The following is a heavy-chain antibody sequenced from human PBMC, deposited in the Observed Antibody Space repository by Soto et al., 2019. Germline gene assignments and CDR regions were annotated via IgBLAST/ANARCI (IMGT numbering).Heavy chain of an antibody. CDR2: IIPNFDTP. Sequence: QVHLVQSGAEVKKPGSSVKVSCKTSGGSFNNYAVSWVRQAPGQGLEWMGGIIPNFDTPNYAQKCQDRVTIIADESTSTVYSELRSLRSNDTAVYYCAVAMVREIPIFESSGMHVWGQGTTVIVSS. CDR3: AVAMVREIPIFESSGMHV. J-gene: IGHJ6*02. CDR1: GGSFNNYA. D-gene: IGHD3-10*01. V-gene: IGHV1-69*01.